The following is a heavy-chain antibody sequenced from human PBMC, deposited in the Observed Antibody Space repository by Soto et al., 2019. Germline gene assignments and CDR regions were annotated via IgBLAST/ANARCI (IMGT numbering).Heavy chain of an antibody. CDR3: SRDAWGGP. V-gene: IGHV3-11*01. Sequence: GSLRLSGAASGFNFDDYYMSWIRQAPGKGLEWVADINSDGTTTHYADSVKGRFTISRDNAKKSVYLQMISLRVDDTAVYYCSRDAWGGPSGQGTMVTVSS. J-gene: IGHJ5*02. CDR2: INSDGTTT. D-gene: IGHD3-10*01. CDR1: GFNFDDYY.